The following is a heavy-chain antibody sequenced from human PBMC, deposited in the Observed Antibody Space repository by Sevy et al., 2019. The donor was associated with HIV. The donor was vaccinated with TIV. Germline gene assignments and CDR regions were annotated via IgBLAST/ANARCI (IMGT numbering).Heavy chain of an antibody. D-gene: IGHD2-8*01. J-gene: IGHJ4*02. CDR3: AREGCTKPHDY. V-gene: IGHV3-23*01. CDR2: LSFGCGEI. CDR1: GFTFSKYS. Sequence: GGSLRLSCAASGFTFSKYSMSWVRQPRGKGVEWVSTLSFGCGEINYADSVKGRFTISRDNSKSSVYLQMNNLRPEDTAVYYCAREGCTKPHDYWGQGTLVTVSS.